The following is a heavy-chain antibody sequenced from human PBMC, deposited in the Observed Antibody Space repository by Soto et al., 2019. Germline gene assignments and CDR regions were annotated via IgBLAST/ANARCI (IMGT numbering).Heavy chain of an antibody. CDR1: GGSISSYH. J-gene: IGHJ4*02. V-gene: IGHV4-4*07. CDR3: ARESGDNWDYEAY. Sequence: QVQLQKSGPGLVKPLETLSLTCTVSGGSISSYHWSWIRQSAGKGLEWIGRIYTSGNTHYNPSLKSRVTVSIDTSKNQFFLTVNSVTAADSAVYYCARESGDNWDYEAYWGQGTPVTVSS. CDR2: IYTSGNT. D-gene: IGHD1-7*01.